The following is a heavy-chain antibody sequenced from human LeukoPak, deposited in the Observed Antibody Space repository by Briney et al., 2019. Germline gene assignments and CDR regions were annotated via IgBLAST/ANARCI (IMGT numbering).Heavy chain of an antibody. CDR3: ARGLEMATPGPLDAFDI. V-gene: IGHV1-46*01. J-gene: IGHJ3*02. CDR2: INPSGGST. Sequence: EASVKVSCKASGYTFTSYYMHWVRQAPGQGLEWMGIINPSGGSTSYAQKFQGRVTMTRDTSTSTVYMELSSLRSEDTAVYYCARGLEMATPGPLDAFDIWGQGTMVTVSS. D-gene: IGHD5-24*01. CDR1: GYTFTSYY.